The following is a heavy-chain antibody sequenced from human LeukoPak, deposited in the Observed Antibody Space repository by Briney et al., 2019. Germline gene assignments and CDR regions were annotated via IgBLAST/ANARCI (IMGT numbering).Heavy chain of an antibody. CDR1: GLPFGSYG. D-gene: IGHD2-21*02. Sequence: PGGSLRLSCAVSGLPFGSYGMTWVRQAPGKGLEWVSGITGNGVYTYYADSVKGRFTISRDNSKSTLSLQMNSLRAADTAVYYCAKSYCGGDCGWGPGTLVIVSS. V-gene: IGHV3-23*01. J-gene: IGHJ4*02. CDR3: AKSYCGGDCG. CDR2: ITGNGVYT.